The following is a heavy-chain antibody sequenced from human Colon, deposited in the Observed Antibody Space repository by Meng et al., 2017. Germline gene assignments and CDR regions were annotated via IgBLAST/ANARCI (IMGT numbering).Heavy chain of an antibody. CDR2: IFFSGAT. CDR3: AAVDRDSDAFDI. CDR1: GGAISRSRYY. Sequence: SATRSRPCSVSGGAISRSRYYWGWIRQPPGKGLEWIGNIFFSGATYYNPSLKSRVTISVDTSQNQFSLRLPSVTAADTAVFYCAAVDRDSDAFDIWGQGTLVTVSS. J-gene: IGHJ3*02. D-gene: IGHD2-2*01. V-gene: IGHV4-39*07.